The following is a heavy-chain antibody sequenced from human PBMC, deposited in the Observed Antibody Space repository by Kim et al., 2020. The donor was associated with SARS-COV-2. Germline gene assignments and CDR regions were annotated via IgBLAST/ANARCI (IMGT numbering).Heavy chain of an antibody. V-gene: IGHV3-9*01. J-gene: IGHJ4*02. CDR1: GFTFETYA. Sequence: GGSLRLSCAASGFTFETYAVHWVRQAQGKGLEWVAGLSLDSDKIGYADPVKGRFSISRDNAKNSVYLQMNSLRAEDTALYYCTKDKLPGSADYWGRGTL. CDR3: TKDKLPGSADY. D-gene: IGHD1-26*01. CDR2: LSLDSDKI.